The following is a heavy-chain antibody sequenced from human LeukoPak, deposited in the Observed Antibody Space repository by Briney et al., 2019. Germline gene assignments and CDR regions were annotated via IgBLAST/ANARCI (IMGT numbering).Heavy chain of an antibody. Sequence: SETLSLTCAVSGGSISSYYWSWIRQPPGKGLEWIAYIYYSGSTNYNPSLKSRVTISVDTSKNQFSLKLSSVTAADTAVYYCARDKREPRYAFDIWGQGTMVTVSS. CDR2: IYYSGST. CDR1: GGSISSYY. CDR3: ARDKREPRYAFDI. V-gene: IGHV4-59*01. D-gene: IGHD1-26*01. J-gene: IGHJ3*02.